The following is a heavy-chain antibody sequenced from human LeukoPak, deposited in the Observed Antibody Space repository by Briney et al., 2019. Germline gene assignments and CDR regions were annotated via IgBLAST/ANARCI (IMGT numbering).Heavy chain of an antibody. Sequence: ASVKVSCKVSGYTFTDYYMHWVQQAPGKGLEWMGLVDPEDGETIYAEKFQGRVTITADTSTHTAYMELSSLRSEDTAVYYCATGKEMATITWGQGTLVTVSS. CDR1: GYTFTDYY. D-gene: IGHD5-24*01. CDR3: ATGKEMATIT. CDR2: VDPEDGET. V-gene: IGHV1-69-2*01. J-gene: IGHJ4*02.